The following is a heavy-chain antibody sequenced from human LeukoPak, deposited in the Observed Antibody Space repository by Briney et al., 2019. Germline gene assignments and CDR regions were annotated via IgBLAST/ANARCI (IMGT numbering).Heavy chain of an antibody. Sequence: GGSLRLSCAASGFTFSDYWMHWVRQVPGKGLVWVSRIKGDGRETNYADSVKGRFNISRDNAKNTLFLQMNSLRVEDTAVYYCVRGQIGVSVIVHWGQGTLVTVSS. CDR1: GFTFSDYW. CDR2: IKGDGRET. V-gene: IGHV3-74*01. J-gene: IGHJ5*02. CDR3: VRGQIGVSVIVH. D-gene: IGHD3-22*01.